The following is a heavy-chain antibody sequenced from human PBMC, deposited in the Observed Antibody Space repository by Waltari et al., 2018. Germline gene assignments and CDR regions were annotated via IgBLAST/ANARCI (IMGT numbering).Heavy chain of an antibody. CDR1: GFTVTNAW. CDR2: IKSKTDGGTM. D-gene: IGHD6-19*01. CDR3: TTERDGSHEH. Sequence: EVHLVESGGGLVKPGGSLRLSCAGSGFTVTNAWMNWVRQDPGKGLEGVCLIKSKTDGGTMDYAAPVKGRFTISRDDSKNTLYLQMSSLKTEDTALYYCTTERDGSHEHWGQGTLVTVSS. J-gene: IGHJ4*02. V-gene: IGHV3-15*01.